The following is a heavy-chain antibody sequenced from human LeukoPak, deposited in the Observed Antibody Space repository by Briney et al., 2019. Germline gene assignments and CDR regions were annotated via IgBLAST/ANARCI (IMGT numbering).Heavy chain of an antibody. CDR2: ISSSGSA. Sequence: PPETLSLTCTVSGGSISSDYWSWGRQPAGKGRGWVGRISSSGSAIYSPSRKSQITMSEDTSKNQFSLKLSSVTAADTAVYYCARERVRAYYYGSGTSKNYYYMDVWGKGTTVTVSS. V-gene: IGHV4-4*07. J-gene: IGHJ6*03. D-gene: IGHD3-10*01. CDR1: GGSISSDY. CDR3: ARERVRAYYYGSGTSKNYYYMDV.